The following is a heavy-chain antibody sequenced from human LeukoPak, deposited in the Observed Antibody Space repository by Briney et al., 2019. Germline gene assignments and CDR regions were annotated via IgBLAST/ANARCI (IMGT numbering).Heavy chain of an antibody. Sequence: SETLSLTCTVSGGSISSGDRYWSWIRQHPGKGLEWIGYIYYSGSTYCNPSLKSRVTISVDTSKNQFSLKLSSVTAADTAVYYCARDLPGSNWFDPWGQGTLVTVSS. J-gene: IGHJ5*02. CDR1: GGSISSGDRY. V-gene: IGHV4-31*03. CDR3: ARDLPGSNWFDP. CDR2: IYYSGST.